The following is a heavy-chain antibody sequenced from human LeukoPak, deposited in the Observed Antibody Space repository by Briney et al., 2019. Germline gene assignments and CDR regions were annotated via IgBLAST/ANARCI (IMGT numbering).Heavy chain of an antibody. CDR3: AREKDCSGGSCYSDYYYGMDV. V-gene: IGHV3-66*01. Sequence: GGSLRLSCAASGFTVSSNYMSWVRQAPGKGLEWVSVIYSGGSTYYADSVKGRFTISRDNSKNMLYLQMNSLRAEDTAVYYCAREKDCSGGSCYSDYYYGMDVWGQGTTVTVSS. J-gene: IGHJ6*02. CDR2: IYSGGST. CDR1: GFTVSSNY. D-gene: IGHD2-15*01.